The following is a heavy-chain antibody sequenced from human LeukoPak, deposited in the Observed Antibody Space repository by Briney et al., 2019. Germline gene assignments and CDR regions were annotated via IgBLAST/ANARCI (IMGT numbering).Heavy chain of an antibody. J-gene: IGHJ4*02. Sequence: GASVNVSCKASGYTFTSYYMHWVRQAPGQGLEWMGIINPSGASTSYAQKFQGRVTMTRDTSTSTVYMELSSLRSEDTAVYYCARVGRQWYFDYWGQGTLVTVSS. CDR1: GYTFTSYY. V-gene: IGHV1-46*01. CDR2: INPSGAST. D-gene: IGHD6-19*01. CDR3: ARVGRQWYFDY.